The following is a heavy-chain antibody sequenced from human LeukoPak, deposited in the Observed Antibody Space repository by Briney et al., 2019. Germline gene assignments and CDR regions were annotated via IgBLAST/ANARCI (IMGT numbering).Heavy chain of an antibody. Sequence: GGSLRLSCVASGFIFGDNWMGWVRQAPEKGLEWVANIDPHGTEKYYADSLEGRFPVSRDNAKNSVYLQMNSLRVEDAGFYYCGRWGVNAGLDYWGQGSLVTVSS. CDR1: GFIFGDNW. CDR3: GRWGVNAGLDY. CDR2: IDPHGTEK. D-gene: IGHD3-10*01. J-gene: IGHJ4*02. V-gene: IGHV3-7*01.